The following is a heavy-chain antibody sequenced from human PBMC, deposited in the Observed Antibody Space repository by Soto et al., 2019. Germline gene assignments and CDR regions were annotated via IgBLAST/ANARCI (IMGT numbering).Heavy chain of an antibody. CDR1: GGCISSYY. D-gene: IGHD6-6*01. CDR2: IYTSGST. CDR3: VRGREYSRPRARYNWFDP. Sequence: QVQLQESGPGLVKPSETLSLTCTVSGGCISSYYWSWIRQPAGKGLGWIGRIYTSGSTNYNPSLKSRVTMSVDSSKNQFSLKLSSVTAADTAVYYCVRGREYSRPRARYNWFDPWGQGTLVTVSS. J-gene: IGHJ5*02. V-gene: IGHV4-4*07.